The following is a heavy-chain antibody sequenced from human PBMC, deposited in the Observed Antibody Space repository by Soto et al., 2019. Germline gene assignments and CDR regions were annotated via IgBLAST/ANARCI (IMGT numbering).Heavy chain of an antibody. Sequence: QVQLVESGGGVVQPGRSLRLSCAASGFTFSSYGMHWVRQAPGKGLEWVAVISYDGSNKYYADSVKGRFTISRDNSKNTLYLQMNGLRAEDTAVYYCAGTVAILLDYYYGMDVWGQGTTVPVSS. CDR2: ISYDGSNK. CDR1: GFTFSSYG. D-gene: IGHD3-10*01. J-gene: IGHJ6*02. CDR3: AGTVAILLDYYYGMDV. V-gene: IGHV3-30*03.